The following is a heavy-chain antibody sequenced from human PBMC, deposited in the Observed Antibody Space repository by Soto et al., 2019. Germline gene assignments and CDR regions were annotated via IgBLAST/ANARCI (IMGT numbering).Heavy chain of an antibody. J-gene: IGHJ4*02. CDR1: GGSFSGYY. CDR3: ASALYDYVWGSYRRRERGFFEY. Sequence: QVQLQQWGAGLLKPSETLSLTCAVYGGSFSGYYWSWIRQPPGKGLEWIGEINHSGSTNYNPSLKSRVTISVDTSKNQFSLKLSSVTAADTAVYYCASALYDYVWGSYRRRERGFFEYWVQGPLVTVCS. V-gene: IGHV4-34*01. D-gene: IGHD3-16*02. CDR2: INHSGST.